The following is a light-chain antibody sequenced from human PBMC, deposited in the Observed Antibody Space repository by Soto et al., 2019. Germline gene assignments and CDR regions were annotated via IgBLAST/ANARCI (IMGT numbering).Light chain of an antibody. V-gene: IGKV1-39*01. CDR3: QQSYSPLTRT. Sequence: DIQMTQSPPTLSASVGDRVTITCRASQTISSSLNWYQQKPGKAPKLLMYAASILQRGVPSRFSGSGSGTDFTLTISSLQPEDFATYYCQQSYSPLTRTFGQGTKVDIK. CDR2: AAS. J-gene: IGKJ1*01. CDR1: QTISSS.